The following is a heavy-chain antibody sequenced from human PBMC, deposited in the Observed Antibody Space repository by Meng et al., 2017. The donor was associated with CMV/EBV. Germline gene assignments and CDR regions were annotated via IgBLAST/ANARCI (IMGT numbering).Heavy chain of an antibody. CDR1: GYTFTSDG. V-gene: IGHV1-18*01. Sequence: ASVKVSCKASGYTFTSDGISWVRQAPGQGLEWMGWISAYNGNTNYAQKLQGRVTMTTDTSTSTAYMELRSLRSDDTAVYYCARGITIFGVVNWTGDYFDYWGQGTLVTVSS. CDR3: ARGITIFGVVNWTGDYFDY. J-gene: IGHJ4*02. CDR2: ISAYNGNT. D-gene: IGHD3-3*01.